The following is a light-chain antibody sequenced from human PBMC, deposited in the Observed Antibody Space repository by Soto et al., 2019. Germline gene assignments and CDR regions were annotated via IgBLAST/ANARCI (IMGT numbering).Light chain of an antibody. V-gene: IGLV3-25*03. CDR3: QSADSSGTYAV. CDR2: KDS. CDR1: ALPKQY. Sequence: SYELTQPPSVSVSPGHTARITCSGDALPKQYAYWYQQKPGQAPVLVIYKDSERPSGIPERFSGSSSGTTVTLTISGVQAEDEADYYCQSADSSGTYAVFGGGTQLTVL. J-gene: IGLJ7*01.